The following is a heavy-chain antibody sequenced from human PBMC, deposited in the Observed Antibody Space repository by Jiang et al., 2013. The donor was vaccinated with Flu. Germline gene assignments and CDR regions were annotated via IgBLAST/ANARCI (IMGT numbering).Heavy chain of an antibody. CDR1: GFTFTNSA. D-gene: IGHD5-18*01. J-gene: IGHJ4*02. CDR2: IVVGSGNT. CDR3: AASSGYSFGYYDY. Sequence: SGAEVKKPGTSVKVSCKASGFTFTNSAVQWVRQARGQRLEWMGWIVVGSGNTNYAQKFQQRVTITRDMSTSTAYMELSSLRSEDTAVYYCAASSGYSFGYYDYWGQGTLVTVSS. V-gene: IGHV1-58*01.